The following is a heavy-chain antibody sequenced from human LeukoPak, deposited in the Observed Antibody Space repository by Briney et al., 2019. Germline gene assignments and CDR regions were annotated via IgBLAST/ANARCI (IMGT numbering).Heavy chain of an antibody. D-gene: IGHD3-16*01. Sequence: GGPLRLSCAASGFTFSSYWMNWARQAPGKGLKWVASINHNGNVNYYVDSVKGRFTISRDNAKNSLYLQMSNLRAEDTAVYFCARGGGLDVWGQGATVTVSS. J-gene: IGHJ6*02. CDR1: GFTFSSYW. CDR2: INHNGNVN. V-gene: IGHV3-7*03. CDR3: ARGGGLDV.